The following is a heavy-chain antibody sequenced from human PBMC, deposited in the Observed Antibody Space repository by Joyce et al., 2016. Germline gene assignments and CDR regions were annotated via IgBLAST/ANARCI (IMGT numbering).Heavy chain of an antibody. V-gene: IGHV7-4-1*02. CDR1: GYTFNMLS. J-gene: IGHJ4*02. Sequence: QVQLVQSGPELKKPGASVKVSCKASGYTFNMLSLIWVRQAPGQGLEWKGCINTATGIPSYAQGLTGRFVFSLDTSVSTAYLQISDLRAEDTAVYYCAKDATAGLKKFDHWGQGTLVTVSS. D-gene: IGHD2-21*02. CDR2: INTATGIP. CDR3: AKDATAGLKKFDH.